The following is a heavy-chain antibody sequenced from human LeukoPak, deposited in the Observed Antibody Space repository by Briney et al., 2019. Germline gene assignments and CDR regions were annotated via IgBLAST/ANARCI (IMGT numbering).Heavy chain of an antibody. CDR1: GYTFTSYY. CDR3: ARAGGYSGYLNWFDP. CDR2: INPNSGGT. Sequence: GASVKVSCKASGYTFTSYYMHWVRQAPGQGLEWMGWINPNSGGTNYAQKFQGRVTMTRDTSISTAYMELSRLRSDDTAVYYCARAGGYSGYLNWFDPWGQGTLVTVSS. V-gene: IGHV1-2*02. J-gene: IGHJ5*02. D-gene: IGHD5-12*01.